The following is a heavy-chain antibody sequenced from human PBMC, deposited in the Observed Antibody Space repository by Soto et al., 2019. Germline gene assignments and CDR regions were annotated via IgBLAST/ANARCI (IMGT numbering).Heavy chain of an antibody. V-gene: IGHV3-33*01. CDR2: IWYDGSNK. CDR3: ARDHCSSTSCTVGMDV. J-gene: IGHJ6*02. D-gene: IGHD2-2*01. Sequence: QVQLVESGGGVVQPGRSLRLSCAASGFTFSSYGMHWVRQAPGKGLEGVAVIWYDGSNKYYADSVKGRFTISRDNSKNTLYLQMNSLRAEDTAVYYCARDHCSSTSCTVGMDVWGQGTTVTVSS. CDR1: GFTFSSYG.